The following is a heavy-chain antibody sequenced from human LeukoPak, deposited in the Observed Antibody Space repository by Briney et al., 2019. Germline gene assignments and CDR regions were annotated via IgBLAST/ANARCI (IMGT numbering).Heavy chain of an antibody. Sequence: GASVKVSCKASGYTFTGYYMHWVRQAPGHGLEWMGWINPNSGGTNYAQKFQGRVTMTRDTSISTAYMELSRLRSDDTAVYYCARSRGEYCSSTSCRLGAFDIWGQGTMVTVSS. CDR3: ARSRGEYCSSTSCRLGAFDI. J-gene: IGHJ3*02. V-gene: IGHV1-2*02. CDR1: GYTFTGYY. CDR2: INPNSGGT. D-gene: IGHD2-2*01.